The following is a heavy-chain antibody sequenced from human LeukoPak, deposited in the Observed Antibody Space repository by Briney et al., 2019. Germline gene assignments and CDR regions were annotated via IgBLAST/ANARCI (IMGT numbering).Heavy chain of an antibody. D-gene: IGHD3-22*01. J-gene: IGHJ4*02. CDR1: GFTFSSYA. CDR2: ISGSGGST. Sequence: GGSLRLSCAASGFTFSSYAMSWVRQAPGKGLEWVSAISGSGGSTYYADSVKGRFTISRDNSKNTLYLQMNSLRAEDTAVYYCAKDDSYDSSGYYFQNFDYWGQGTLATVSS. V-gene: IGHV3-23*01. CDR3: AKDDSYDSSGYYFQNFDY.